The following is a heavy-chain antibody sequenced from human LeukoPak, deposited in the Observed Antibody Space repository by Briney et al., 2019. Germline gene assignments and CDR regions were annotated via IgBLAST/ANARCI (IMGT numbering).Heavy chain of an antibody. CDR3: ARSDTGYSGYDRTFVSLDY. J-gene: IGHJ4*02. Sequence: PGGSLRLSCAASGFTFSSYEMNWVRHAPGKGLEWVSYTTTSGGTTYYTDSVKGRFTLSRDNAKNSLYLQMNSLRDEDTAVYYCARSDTGYSGYDRTFVSLDYWGQGALVTVSS. D-gene: IGHD5-12*01. CDR2: TTTSGGTT. V-gene: IGHV3-48*03. CDR1: GFTFSSYE.